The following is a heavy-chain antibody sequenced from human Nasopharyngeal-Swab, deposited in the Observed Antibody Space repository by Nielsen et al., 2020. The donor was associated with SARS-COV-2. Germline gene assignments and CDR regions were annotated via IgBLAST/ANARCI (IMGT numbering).Heavy chain of an antibody. CDR3: AKEGATGWFDP. Sequence: SETLSLTCTVSDGSIFSYYWSWIRQPAGKGLEWIGRIYTSGSTNYNPSLKSRVTMSIDTSKNQFSLRLSSVTAADTAVYYCAKEGATGWFDPWGQGTLVTVSS. CDR2: IYTSGST. J-gene: IGHJ5*02. V-gene: IGHV4-4*07. CDR1: DGSIFSYY.